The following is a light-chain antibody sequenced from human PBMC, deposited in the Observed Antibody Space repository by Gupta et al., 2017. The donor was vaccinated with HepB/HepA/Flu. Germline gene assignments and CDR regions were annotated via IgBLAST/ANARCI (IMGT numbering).Light chain of an antibody. CDR2: EVS. Sequence: QSALTQPASASGSPGQSITISCTGTSSDVGSYNLVSWYQQHPGKAPKLMIYEVSKRPSGVSNRFSGSKSGNTASLTNSGLQAEDEADYYCCSYAGSSTWVFGGGTKLTVL. J-gene: IGLJ3*02. CDR3: CSYAGSSTWV. CDR1: SSDVGSYNL. V-gene: IGLV2-23*02.